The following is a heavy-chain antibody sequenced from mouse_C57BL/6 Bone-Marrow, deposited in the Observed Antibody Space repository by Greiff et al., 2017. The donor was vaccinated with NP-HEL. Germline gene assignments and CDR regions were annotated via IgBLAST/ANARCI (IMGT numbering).Heavy chain of an antibody. CDR1: GFTFSSYG. J-gene: IGHJ3*01. CDR3: ARPYYDYDGWFAY. CDR2: ISSGGSYT. D-gene: IGHD2-4*01. V-gene: IGHV5-6*01. Sequence: EVKLMESGGDLVKPGGSLKLSCAASGFTFSSYGMSWVRQTPDKKLEWVATISSGGSYTYYPYSVQGRFTISKDNAKNTLYLQMSSLKSEDTAMYYCARPYYDYDGWFAYWGQGTLVTVSA.